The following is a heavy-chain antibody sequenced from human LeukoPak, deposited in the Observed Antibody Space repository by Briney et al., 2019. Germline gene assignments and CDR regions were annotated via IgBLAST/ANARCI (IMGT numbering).Heavy chain of an antibody. D-gene: IGHD3-16*01. CDR1: GYTFTGYY. Sequence: ASVKVSCEASGYTFTGYYMHWVRQAPGQGLEWMGWINPNSGGTNYAQKFQGRVTMTRDTSISTAYMELRSLRSDDTAVYYCARDAPRLLTGPITYAFDIWGQGTMVTVSS. CDR2: INPNSGGT. V-gene: IGHV1-2*02. CDR3: ARDAPRLLTGPITYAFDI. J-gene: IGHJ3*02.